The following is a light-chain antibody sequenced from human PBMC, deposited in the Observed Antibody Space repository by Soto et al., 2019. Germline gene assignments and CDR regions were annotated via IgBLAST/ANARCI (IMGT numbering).Light chain of an antibody. V-gene: IGKV3-20*01. CDR2: GAS. CDR1: QSVSTRS. Sequence: EIVLTQSPGTLSLSPGERATLSCRASQSVSTRSLAWYQQKPGQAPRLLISGASSRAADIRDRFSGSGSGTDFTLTINRLEPEDFAVYYCQQYDSSPRTFGQGTKVE. CDR3: QQYDSSPRT. J-gene: IGKJ1*01.